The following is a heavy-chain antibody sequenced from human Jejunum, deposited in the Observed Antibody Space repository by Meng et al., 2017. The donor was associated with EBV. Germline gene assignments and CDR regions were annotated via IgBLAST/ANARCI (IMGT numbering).Heavy chain of an antibody. V-gene: IGHV3-9*01. Sequence: EVQLVESGGGLVQPGRSLRLSCAASGFIFDDYAMPWVRQPPGKGLEWVAGITWNSANVGYADSAKGRFTISRDNAKRSFYLQMHSLTPADTAIYYCTKASVDWGQGTLVTVSS. D-gene: IGHD6-6*01. CDR1: GFIFDDYA. CDR3: TKASVD. CDR2: ITWNSANV. J-gene: IGHJ4*02.